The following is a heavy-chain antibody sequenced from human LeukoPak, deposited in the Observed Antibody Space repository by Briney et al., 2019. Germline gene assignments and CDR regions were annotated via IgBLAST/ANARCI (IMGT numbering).Heavy chain of an antibody. CDR3: ASIAVASFDY. D-gene: IGHD6-19*01. CDR1: GFTFSSYA. J-gene: IGHJ4*02. CDR2: ISYDGSNK. V-gene: IGHV3-30-3*01. Sequence: PGGSLRLSCAASGFTFSSYAMHWVRQAPGKGLEWVAVISYDGSNKYYADSVKGRFTISRDNSKNTLYLQMNSLRAEDTAVYYCASIAVASFDYWGQGTLVTVPS.